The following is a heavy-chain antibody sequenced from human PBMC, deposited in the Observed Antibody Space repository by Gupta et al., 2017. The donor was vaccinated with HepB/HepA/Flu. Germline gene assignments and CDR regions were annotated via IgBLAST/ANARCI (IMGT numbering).Heavy chain of an antibody. D-gene: IGHD1-14*01. CDR2: ITASGGDW. V-gene: IGHV3-48*02. Sequence: EVQMVESGGGLVQPGGSLRLSCSGSGFTFSNYHMNWVRQAPGKGLEWVAYITASGGDWLYADFAKGRFTISRDNAQNSLYLQMHGLRDDDTAVYYCAPERAALDPWGQGTLVTVSS. CDR3: APERAALDP. CDR1: GFTFSNYH. J-gene: IGHJ5*02.